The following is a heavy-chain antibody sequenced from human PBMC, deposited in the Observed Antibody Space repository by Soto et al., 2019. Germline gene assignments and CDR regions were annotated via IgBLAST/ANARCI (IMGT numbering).Heavy chain of an antibody. CDR2: IKSDGSNI. J-gene: IGHJ4*02. CDR3: ARGGFSGSGSFIQGDY. Sequence: EVQLVESGGGVVQPGGSLRLSCAASGFTFSSYWMHWVRQAPGKALVSVSRIKSDGSNINYADSVKGRFTISRDNAKNTLYLQMNCLGAADTAIYYGARGGFSGSGSFIQGDYWGQGTLVTVSS. V-gene: IGHV3-74*01. D-gene: IGHD3-10*01. CDR1: GFTFSSYW.